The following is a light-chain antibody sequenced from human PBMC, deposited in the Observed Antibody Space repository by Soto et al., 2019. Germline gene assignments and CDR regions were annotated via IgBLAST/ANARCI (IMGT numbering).Light chain of an antibody. V-gene: IGLV2-23*01. J-gene: IGLJ1*01. CDR2: END. CDR3: CSYAGSSTYV. Sequence: QSVLTQPASVSGSPGQSISISCTGTSNDVGTYNLVSWYQQRPGKGPTLMIFENDQRPSGVSFRFSGSKSGNTASLTISGLQAEDEADYYCCSYAGSSTYVFGTGTQLTVL. CDR1: SNDVGTYNL.